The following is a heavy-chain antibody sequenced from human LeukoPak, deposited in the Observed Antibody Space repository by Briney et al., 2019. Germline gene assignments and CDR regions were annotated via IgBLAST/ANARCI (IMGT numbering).Heavy chain of an antibody. CDR2: INPNSGGT. CDR3: ARAYYYGSGSYYSDY. V-gene: IGHV1-2*02. CDR1: GYTFTSYG. Sequence: ASVKVSCKASGYTFTSYGISWVRQAPGQGLEWMGWINPNSGGTNYAQKFQGRVTMTRDTSISAAYVELSRLRSDDTAVYYCARAYYYGSGSYYSDYWGQGTLVTVSS. J-gene: IGHJ4*02. D-gene: IGHD3-10*01.